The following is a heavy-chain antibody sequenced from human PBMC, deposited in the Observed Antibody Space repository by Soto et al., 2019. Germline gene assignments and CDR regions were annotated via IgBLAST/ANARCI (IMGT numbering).Heavy chain of an antibody. CDR1: GFTFSSYA. CDR2: ISVSGGST. V-gene: IGHV3-23*01. CDR3: AKLIQRLHLVTSYFDY. D-gene: IGHD3-9*01. Sequence: LRLSCAASGFTFSSYAMRWVRQAPGKGLEWVSAISVSGGSTYYAESVKGRFTISRDNSKNTLYLQMNSLRAEDTAVYYCAKLIQRLHLVTSYFDYWGQGTLVTVSS. J-gene: IGHJ4*02.